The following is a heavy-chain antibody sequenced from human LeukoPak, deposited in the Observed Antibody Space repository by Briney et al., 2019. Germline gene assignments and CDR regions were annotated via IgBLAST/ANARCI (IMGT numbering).Heavy chain of an antibody. CDR3: AILDYDFWSGYSPFDY. J-gene: IGHJ4*02. CDR2: INPNSGGT. D-gene: IGHD3-3*01. V-gene: IGHV1-2*02. CDR1: GYTFTGDY. Sequence: ASVKVSCKASGYTFTGDYMHWVRQAPGQGLEWMGWINPNSGGTNYAQKFQGRVTMTRDTSISTAYMELSRLRSDDTAVYYCAILDYDFWSGYSPFDYWGQGTLVTVSS.